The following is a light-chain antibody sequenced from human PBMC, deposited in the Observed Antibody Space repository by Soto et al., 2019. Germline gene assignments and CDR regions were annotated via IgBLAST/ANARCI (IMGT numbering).Light chain of an antibody. CDR2: GAS. Sequence: DIVLTQSPGTPSLSPGETATLSCRASQSVSSKYLAWYQQKPGQAPRVLIYGASIRATGVPERFSGGGSGTDFTLTITRLEPEDFAVYYCQQYNNWPQTFGQGTKVEIK. CDR3: QQYNNWPQT. J-gene: IGKJ1*01. CDR1: QSVSSKY. V-gene: IGKV3-20*01.